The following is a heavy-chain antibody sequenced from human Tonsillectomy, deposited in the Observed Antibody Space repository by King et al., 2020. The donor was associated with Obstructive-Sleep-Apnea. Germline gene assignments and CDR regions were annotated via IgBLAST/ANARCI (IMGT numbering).Heavy chain of an antibody. CDR1: GFTFSSYA. CDR2: LSYDGSNK. J-gene: IGHJ4*02. D-gene: IGHD2-2*01. V-gene: IGHV3-30-3*01. Sequence: HVQLVESGGGVVQPGKSLRLSCAASGFTFSSYAMHWVRQAPGKGLEWVAVLSYDGSNKFYADSVKGRFTISRDNSKNTLYLQMNSLRAEDTAVYYCVRGSQLLNYFDYWGQGTLVTVSS. CDR3: VRGSQLLNYFDY.